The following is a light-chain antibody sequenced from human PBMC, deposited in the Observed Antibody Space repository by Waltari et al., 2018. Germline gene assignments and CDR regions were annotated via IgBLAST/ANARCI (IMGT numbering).Light chain of an antibody. Sequence: QLVLTQSPSASASLGASVKLTCTLSSGHSSNIIAWLQQQPGKGPRYLMQVNSDGSHRRGDEIPDRCSGSSSGAGRYLTTSSLQSEDEADYYCETGGHGTWVFGGGTKLTVL. CDR2: VNSDGSH. CDR1: SGHSSNI. J-gene: IGLJ3*02. CDR3: ETGGHGTWV. V-gene: IGLV4-69*01.